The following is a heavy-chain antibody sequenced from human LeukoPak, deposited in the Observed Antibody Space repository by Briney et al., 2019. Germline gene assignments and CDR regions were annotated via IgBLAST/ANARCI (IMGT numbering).Heavy chain of an antibody. V-gene: IGHV1-18*01. CDR2: ISCYNGDT. D-gene: IGHD6-19*01. CDR1: GYTFTHHG. J-gene: IGHJ2*01. Sequence: EASVKVSCKASGYTFTHHGIAWIRQAPGQGLEWLGWISCYNGDTIYAQKFQGRVTLTTEKSTSTVYMELRSLTSDDTAVYYCARDPSNTSGWYQYFDAWGRDTLVSVSS. CDR3: ARDPSNTSGWYQYFDA.